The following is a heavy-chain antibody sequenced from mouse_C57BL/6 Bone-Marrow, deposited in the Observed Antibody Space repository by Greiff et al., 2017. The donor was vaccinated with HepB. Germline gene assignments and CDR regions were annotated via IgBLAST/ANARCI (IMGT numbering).Heavy chain of an antibody. D-gene: IGHD1-1*01. V-gene: IGHV3-6*01. CDR2: ISYDGSN. CDR3: ARDYEAWFAY. Sequence: EVKLVESGPGLVKPSQSLSLTCSVTGYSITSGYYWNWIRQFPGNKLEWMGYISYDGSNNYNPSLKNRISITRDTSKNQFFLKLNSVTTEDTATYYCARDYEAWFAYWGQGTLVTVSA. J-gene: IGHJ3*01. CDR1: GYSITSGYY.